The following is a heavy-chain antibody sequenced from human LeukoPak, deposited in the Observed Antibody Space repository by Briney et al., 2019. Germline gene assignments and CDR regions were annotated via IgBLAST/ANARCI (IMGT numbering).Heavy chain of an antibody. CDR3: LPELGAKNYFDY. V-gene: IGHV3-30*03. CDR1: GFTFSSYS. D-gene: IGHD1-14*01. Sequence: PGGSLGLSCAASGFTFSSYSMNWVRQAPGKGLELLAYISHDGSYQYHVDSVKGRFTVPRDNSKNTLYLQMNSLSAEDSAVYYCLPELGAKNYFDYWGQGTLVTVSS. J-gene: IGHJ4*02. CDR2: ISHDGSYQ.